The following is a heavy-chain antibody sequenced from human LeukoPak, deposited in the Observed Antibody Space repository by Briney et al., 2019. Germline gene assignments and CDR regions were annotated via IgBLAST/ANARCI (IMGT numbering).Heavy chain of an antibody. J-gene: IGHJ4*02. CDR3: ARSNQADDY. CDR1: GFTFSSYW. Sequence: PGRSLRLSCAASGFTFSSYWTHWVRQVPGKGLVWVARINPGGSSITYAASVKGRFTIYRDNAKNTLYLQLDSLRPEDPGVYYCARSNQADDYWGQGTLVTVSS. D-gene: IGHD1-14*01. CDR2: INPGGSSI. V-gene: IGHV3-74*01.